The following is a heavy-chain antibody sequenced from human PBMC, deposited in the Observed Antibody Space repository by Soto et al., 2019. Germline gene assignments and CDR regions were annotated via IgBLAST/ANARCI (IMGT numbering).Heavy chain of an antibody. CDR3: VRDPSSVTTRRLDY. CDR2: TSYDGSSE. CDR1: GFSFSGFA. J-gene: IGHJ4*02. D-gene: IGHD1-1*01. Sequence: GGSLRLFCVASGFSFSGFAMQWVRQAPGKGLEWVAVTSYDGSSEKYADSVKGRFTISRDNSKNTMYLQMNSLRAEDTAVYYCVRDPSSVTTRRLDYWGQGTLVTVSS. V-gene: IGHV3-30-3*01.